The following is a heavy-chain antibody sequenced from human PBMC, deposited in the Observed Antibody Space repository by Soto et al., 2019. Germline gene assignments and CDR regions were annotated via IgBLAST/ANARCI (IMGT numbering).Heavy chain of an antibody. CDR3: ARHLWVGSSWYLGAFDI. J-gene: IGHJ3*02. CDR2: IYYSGST. D-gene: IGHD6-13*01. CDR1: GDSISNYY. V-gene: IGHV4-59*08. Sequence: SETLSLTCTVSGDSISNYYWSWIRQPPGKGLEWIGYIYYSGSTNYNPSLKSRVAISVDTSKNQFSLKLSSVTAADTAVYYCARHLWVGSSWYLGAFDIWGQGTMVTGSS.